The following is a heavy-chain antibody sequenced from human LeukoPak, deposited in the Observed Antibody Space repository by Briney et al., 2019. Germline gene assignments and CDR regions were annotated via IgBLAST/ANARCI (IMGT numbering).Heavy chain of an antibody. V-gene: IGHV3-23*01. CDR1: GFTFSSYA. J-gene: IGHJ4*02. CDR2: ISGSGGST. D-gene: IGHD5-18*01. CDR3: ARDREWGSEIQLWSIDY. Sequence: GGSLRLSCAASGFTFSSYAMSWVRQAPGKGLEWVSAISGSGGSTYYADSVKGRFTISRDNSKNTLYLQMNSLRAEDTAVYYCARDREWGSEIQLWSIDYWGQGTLVTVSS.